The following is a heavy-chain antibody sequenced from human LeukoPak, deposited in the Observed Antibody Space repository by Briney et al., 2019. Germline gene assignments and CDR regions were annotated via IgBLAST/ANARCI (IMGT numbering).Heavy chain of an antibody. D-gene: IGHD2-2*01. J-gene: IGHJ5*02. V-gene: IGHV3-30*03. CDR1: GFTFTNSG. Sequence: GRSLRLSCAASGFTFTNSGTHWVRQAPGKGLEWVAVISYDGTFKYYTDSVKGRFTISRDNSKSTLDLQMNSLGAEDTAVYYCARAEAPSYCSSTSCYGFDPWGQGTLVTVSS. CDR2: ISYDGTFK. CDR3: ARAEAPSYCSSTSCYGFDP.